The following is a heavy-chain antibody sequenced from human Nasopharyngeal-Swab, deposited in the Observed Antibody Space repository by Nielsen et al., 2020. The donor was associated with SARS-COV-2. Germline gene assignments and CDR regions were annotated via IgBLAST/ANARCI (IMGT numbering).Heavy chain of an antibody. Sequence: SETLSLTCTVSGYSISSGYYWGWIRQPPGKGLEWIGSIYHSGSTNYNPSLKSRVTISVDKSKNQFSLKLSSVTAADTAVYYCARVRCSSTSCVLAGWFDPWGQGTLVTVSS. CDR2: IYHSGST. CDR3: ARVRCSSTSCVLAGWFDP. D-gene: IGHD2-2*01. V-gene: IGHV4-38-2*02. CDR1: GYSISSGYY. J-gene: IGHJ5*02.